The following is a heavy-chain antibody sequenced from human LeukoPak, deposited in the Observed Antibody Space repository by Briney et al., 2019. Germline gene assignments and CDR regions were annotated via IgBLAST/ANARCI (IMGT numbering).Heavy chain of an antibody. D-gene: IGHD2-21*02. V-gene: IGHV1-2*02. CDR3: ARVGVTPADFDY. J-gene: IGHJ4*02. Sequence: GASVKVSFKASGYTFTVYYMHWVRQAPGQGLEWMGWINPNSGGTNYAQKFQGRVTMTRDTSISTAYMDLSRLRSDDTAVFYCARVGVTPADFDYWGQGTLVTVSS. CDR2: INPNSGGT. CDR1: GYTFTVYY.